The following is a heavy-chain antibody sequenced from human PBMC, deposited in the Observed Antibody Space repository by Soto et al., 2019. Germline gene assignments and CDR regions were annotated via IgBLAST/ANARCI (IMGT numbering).Heavy chain of an antibody. CDR3: ARDQSNIVVVPAADDAFDI. D-gene: IGHD2-2*01. CDR2: ISSSSSTI. CDR1: GFTFSSYS. V-gene: IGHV3-48*01. J-gene: IGHJ3*02. Sequence: GGSLRLSCAASGFTFSSYSMNWVRQAPGKGLEWVSYISSSSSTIYYADSVKGRFTISRDNAKNSLYLQMNSLRAEDTAVYYCARDQSNIVVVPAADDAFDIWGQGTMVTVSS.